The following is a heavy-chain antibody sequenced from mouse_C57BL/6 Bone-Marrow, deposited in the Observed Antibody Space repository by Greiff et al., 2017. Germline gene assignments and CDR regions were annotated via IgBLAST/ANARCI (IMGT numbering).Heavy chain of an antibody. CDR3: ARHTFYGNYAMDY. J-gene: IGHJ4*01. CDR1: GFSFTSYG. CDR2: IWRDGSN. D-gene: IGHD2-1*01. V-gene: IGHV2-6-1*01. Sequence: QVQLQQSGPGLVAPSPSLSITCTVSGFSFTSYGVHWVRQPPGKGLEWLVVIWRDGSNTYNSALNSRLNISKDNSKSQVFLKMNRLQTDDTAMYYCARHTFYGNYAMDYWGQGTSVTVSS.